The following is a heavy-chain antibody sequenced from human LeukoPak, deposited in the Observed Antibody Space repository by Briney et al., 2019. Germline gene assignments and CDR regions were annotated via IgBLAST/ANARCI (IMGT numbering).Heavy chain of an antibody. CDR3: AKGHTYGMI. V-gene: IGHV3-11*01. Sequence: PGGSLRLSCAASGFTFSDFYMSWLRQTPGKGLEWVSYISTTGTTMDYADSVKGRFTISRDNAKDSLYLQMNNLGAEDMAVYYCAKGHTYGMIWGQGTLVTVSS. D-gene: IGHD5-18*01. CDR2: ISTTGTTM. J-gene: IGHJ1*01. CDR1: GFTFSDFY.